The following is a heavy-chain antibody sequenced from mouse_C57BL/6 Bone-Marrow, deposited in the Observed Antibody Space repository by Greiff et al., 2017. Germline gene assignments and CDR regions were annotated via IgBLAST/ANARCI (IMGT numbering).Heavy chain of an antibody. V-gene: IGHV5-17*01. CDR1: GFTFSDYG. CDR2: ISSGSSTI. J-gene: IGHJ2*01. CDR3: AREGVLRYYFDY. D-gene: IGHD1-1*01. Sequence: EVQLQESGGGLVKPGGSLKLSCAASGFTFSDYGMHWVRQAPEKGLEWVAYISSGSSTIYYADTVKGRFTIPRDNAKNTRFLQMTSLRSEDTAMYYCAREGVLRYYFDYWGQGTTLTVSS.